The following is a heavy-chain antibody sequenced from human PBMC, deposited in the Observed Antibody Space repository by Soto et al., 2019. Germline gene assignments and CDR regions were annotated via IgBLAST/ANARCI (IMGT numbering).Heavy chain of an antibody. CDR2: INSSGGST. V-gene: IGHV1-46*01. D-gene: IGHD5-18*01. CDR1: GYSFTHYY. Sequence: QVRLVQSGPEVKKPGASVKVSCEASGYSFTHYYVHWVRQAPGQGLEWVGIINSSGGSTVYAQNSQCRVTITRDTATSTVYVDLSRLRSEDTALYYCVRDRGRGYNYGCDFDYWGRGTLVTVSS. CDR3: VRDRGRGYNYGCDFDY. J-gene: IGHJ4*02.